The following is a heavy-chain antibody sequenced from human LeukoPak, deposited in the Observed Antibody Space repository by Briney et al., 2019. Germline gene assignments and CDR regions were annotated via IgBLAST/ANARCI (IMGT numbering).Heavy chain of an antibody. J-gene: IGHJ4*02. V-gene: IGHV4-4*07. Sequence: SETLSLTCTVSGGSISSYYWSWIRQPAGKGLEWIGRIYTSGSTNYNPSLKSRVTMSVDTSKNQFSLKLSSVTAADTAIYYCARDNKREQWLASGADYWGQGSLVTVSS. D-gene: IGHD6-19*01. CDR2: IYTSGST. CDR1: GGSISSYY. CDR3: ARDNKREQWLASGADY.